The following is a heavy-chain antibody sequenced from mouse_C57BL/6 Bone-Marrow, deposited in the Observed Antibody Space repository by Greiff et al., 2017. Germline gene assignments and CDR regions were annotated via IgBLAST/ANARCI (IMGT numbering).Heavy chain of an antibody. Sequence: EVKLVESGGGLVQSGRSLRLSCATSGFTFSDFYMEWVRQAPGKGLEWIAASRNKANDYTTEYSASVKGRFIVSRDTSQSILYLQMNALRAEDTAIYYCARVTVGWYFDVWGTGTTVTVSS. CDR1: GFTFSDFY. CDR3: ARVTVGWYFDV. CDR2: SRNKANDYTT. J-gene: IGHJ1*03. V-gene: IGHV7-1*01.